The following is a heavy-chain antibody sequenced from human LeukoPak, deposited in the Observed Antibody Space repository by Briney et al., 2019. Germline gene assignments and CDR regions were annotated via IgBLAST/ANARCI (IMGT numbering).Heavy chain of an antibody. D-gene: IGHD1-1*01. V-gene: IGHV4-4*07. CDR1: GGSISSHY. Sequence: PSETLSLTCTVSGGSISSHYWSWIRQPAGKGLELIGRIYTSGTTNYNPSLKSRVTMSVDTSKNQFSLKLSSVTAADTAVYYCARAPTGTGGWNWFDPWGQGTLVTVSS. CDR2: IYTSGTT. CDR3: ARAPTGTGGWNWFDP. J-gene: IGHJ5*02.